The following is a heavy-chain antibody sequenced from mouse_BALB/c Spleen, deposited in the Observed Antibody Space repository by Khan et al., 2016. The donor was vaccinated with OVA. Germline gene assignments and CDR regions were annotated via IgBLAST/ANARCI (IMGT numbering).Heavy chain of an antibody. CDR3: ARGNYYGYYFDY. V-gene: IGHV3-2*02. CDR1: GYSITSGYA. D-gene: IGHD1-1*01. J-gene: IGHJ2*01. Sequence: VQLKESGPGLVKPSQSLSLTCTVTGYSITSGYAWNWIRQFPGNKLEWMGYISYSGGPSYNPSLKSRISITRDTSKNQFFLQLNSVTTEDTATYYCARGNYYGYYFDYWGQGTTLTVSS. CDR2: ISYSGGP.